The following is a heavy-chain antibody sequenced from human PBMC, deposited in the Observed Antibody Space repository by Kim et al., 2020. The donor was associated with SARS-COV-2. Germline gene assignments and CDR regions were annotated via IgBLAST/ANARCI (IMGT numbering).Heavy chain of an antibody. Sequence: TYSNPSHKGRLTLSVDTSNNQFSLKLSSVTAADTAVYYCARHDYSSSSDPWGQGTLVTVSS. J-gene: IGHJ5*02. D-gene: IGHD6-6*01. CDR3: ARHDYSSSSDP. V-gene: IGHV4-39*01. CDR2: T.